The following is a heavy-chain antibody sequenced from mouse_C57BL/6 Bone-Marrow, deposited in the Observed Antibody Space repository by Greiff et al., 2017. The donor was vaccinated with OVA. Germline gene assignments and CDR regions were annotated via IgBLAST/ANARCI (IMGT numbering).Heavy chain of an antibody. Sequence: QVQLQQPGAELVKPGASVKLSCKASGYTFTSYWMQWVKQRPGQGLEWIGEIDPSDSYTNYNQKFKGKATLTVDTSSSTTYMQLSSLTSEDSAVYYCAREVYGKYVNAMDYWGQGTSVTVSS. CDR3: AREVYGKYVNAMDY. V-gene: IGHV1-50*01. CDR2: IDPSDSYT. D-gene: IGHD2-10*02. J-gene: IGHJ4*01. CDR1: GYTFTSYW.